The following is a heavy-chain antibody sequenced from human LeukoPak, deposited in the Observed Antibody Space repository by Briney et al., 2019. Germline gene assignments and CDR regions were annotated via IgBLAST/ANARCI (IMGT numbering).Heavy chain of an antibody. CDR2: GDYSGGT. CDR3: ASTKGFGEFFDY. D-gene: IGHD3-10*01. J-gene: IGHJ4*02. V-gene: IGHV4-39*07. CDR1: GDSFTSVTDY. Sequence: PSETLSLTCTVSGDSFTSVTDYWAWIRQPPGKGLEWIASGDYSGGTYYNPSLESRVAISADMSKNQISLKLTSVTGADTAVYYCASTKGFGEFFDYWGQGTLVTVSS.